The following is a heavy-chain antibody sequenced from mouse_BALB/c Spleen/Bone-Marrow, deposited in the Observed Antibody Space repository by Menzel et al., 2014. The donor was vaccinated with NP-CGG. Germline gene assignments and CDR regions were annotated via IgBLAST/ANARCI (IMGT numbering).Heavy chain of an antibody. CDR2: INSGGVNT. CDR1: GFTFSSYG. J-gene: IGHJ4*01. Sequence: DVKLVESGGDLVKPGGSLKLSCGASGFTFSSYGMSWVRQTPDKRLEWGATINSGGVNTYYIDSVKGRFTISRDNAKNTLYLQMSSLKSEDTAMYHCARRGNWDGRAAMDYWGQGTSVTVSS. D-gene: IGHD4-1*01. CDR3: ARRGNWDGRAAMDY. V-gene: IGHV5-6*02.